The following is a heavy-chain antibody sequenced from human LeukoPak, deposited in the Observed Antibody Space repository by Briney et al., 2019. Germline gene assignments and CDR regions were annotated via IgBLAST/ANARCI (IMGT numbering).Heavy chain of an antibody. Sequence: SETLSLTCAVYGGSFSGYYWSWISQPPGKGLEWIGEINHSGSTNYNPSLKSRVTISVDTSKNQFSLKLSSVTAADTAVYYCARGQGVSSWYRYWGQGTLVTVSS. CDR2: INHSGST. CDR1: GGSFSGYY. J-gene: IGHJ4*02. CDR3: ARGQGVSSWYRY. D-gene: IGHD6-13*01. V-gene: IGHV4-34*01.